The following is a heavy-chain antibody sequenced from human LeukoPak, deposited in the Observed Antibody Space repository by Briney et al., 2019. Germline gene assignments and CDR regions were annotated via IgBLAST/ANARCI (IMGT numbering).Heavy chain of an antibody. CDR1: GFTFSSYA. Sequence: GGSLRLSCAASGFTFSSYAMSWVRQAPGKGLEWVSAISGSSGSTYYADSVKGRFTISRDNSKNTLYLQLNSLRAEDTAVYYCAKQAGYYYDSSGYFDYWGQGTLVTVPS. V-gene: IGHV3-23*01. CDR2: ISGSSGST. J-gene: IGHJ4*02. CDR3: AKQAGYYYDSSGYFDY. D-gene: IGHD3-22*01.